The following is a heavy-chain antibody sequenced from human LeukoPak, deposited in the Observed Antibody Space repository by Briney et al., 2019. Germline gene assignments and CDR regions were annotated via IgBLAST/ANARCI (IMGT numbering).Heavy chain of an antibody. CDR2: IYPDYSET. CDR1: GYSFTNYW. CDR3: ARHTDGNDCDAFDI. J-gene: IGHJ3*02. D-gene: IGHD2-8*02. Sequence: ASVKVSCKGFGYSFTNYWIGWVLQMPGKGLEWMGLIYPDYSETTYSPSFQGLVTMSVDKSINTAYLQWNSLRASDTAMYYCARHTDGNDCDAFDIWGQGTMVAVSS. V-gene: IGHV5-51*01.